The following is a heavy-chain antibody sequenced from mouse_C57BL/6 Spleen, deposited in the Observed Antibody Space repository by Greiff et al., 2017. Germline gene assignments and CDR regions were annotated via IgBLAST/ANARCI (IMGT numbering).Heavy chain of an antibody. CDR3: TEATYYYGSSYGFAY. V-gene: IGHV6-3*01. J-gene: IGHJ3*01. CDR1: GFTFSNYW. D-gene: IGHD1-1*01. Sequence: DVMLVESGGGLVQPGGSMKLSCVASGFTFSNYWMNWVRQSPEKGLEWVAQIRLKSDNYATHYAESVKGRFTISRDDSKSSVYLQMNNLRAEDTGIYYCTEATYYYGSSYGFAYWGQGTLVTVSA. CDR2: IRLKSDNYAT.